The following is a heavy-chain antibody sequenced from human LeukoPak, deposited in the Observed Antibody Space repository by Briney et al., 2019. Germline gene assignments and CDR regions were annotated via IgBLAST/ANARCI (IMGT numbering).Heavy chain of an antibody. CDR2: ISSSSKYI. V-gene: IGHV3-21*01. CDR1: GFSFSGYS. D-gene: IGHD1-1*01. Sequence: GGSLRLSCSGSGFSFSGYSMNWARQAPGKGLVWVSSISSSSKYIYYADSVKGRFTISRDNAKNSLYPQMNSLTAEDTAVYYCSRSPQGTGSPADYWGQGILVTVSS. CDR3: SRSPQGTGSPADY. J-gene: IGHJ4*02.